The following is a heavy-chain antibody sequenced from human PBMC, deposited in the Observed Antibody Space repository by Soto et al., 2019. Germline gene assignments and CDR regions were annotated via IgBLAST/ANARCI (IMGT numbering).Heavy chain of an antibody. CDR1: GYAFTDYY. Sequence: ASVKVSCKVSGYAFTDYYIHWVQQAPGKGLEWMGVVDPEDGEIIYAEKFQGRVTITADTSTDTAYMELSGLTSEDTAVYYCATTHRQFLNWFDPCGQGTLVTVSS. J-gene: IGHJ5*02. CDR2: VDPEDGEI. CDR3: ATTHRQFLNWFDP. V-gene: IGHV1-69-2*01.